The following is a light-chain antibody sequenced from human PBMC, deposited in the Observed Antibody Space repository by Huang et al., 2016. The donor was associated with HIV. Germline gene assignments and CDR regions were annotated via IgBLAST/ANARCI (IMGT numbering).Light chain of an antibody. V-gene: IGKV1-39*01. CDR2: AAS. Sequence: DIQMTQSPSSLSASVGDRVTISCRSSQSFSSSLNWYQQRPGKAPKLLIYAASSVQSGVPSRFSGSGSGTYFSLTINSLQPEDFATYYCQQSDSTPYTFGQGTKLEIK. CDR1: QSFSSS. CDR3: QQSDSTPYT. J-gene: IGKJ2*01.